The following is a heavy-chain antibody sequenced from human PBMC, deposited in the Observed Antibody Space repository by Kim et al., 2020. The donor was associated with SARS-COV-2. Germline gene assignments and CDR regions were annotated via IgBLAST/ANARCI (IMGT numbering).Heavy chain of an antibody. Sequence: ASVKVSCKASGYTFTGYYMHWVRQAPGQGLEWMGRINPNSGGTNYAQKFQGRVTMTRDTSISTAYMGLSRLRSDDTAVYYCARGGGXXMEXXXYYXXXXXVWGQGTXXXVSS. J-gene: IGHJ6*02. CDR2: INPNSGGT. CDR3: ARGGGXXMEXXXYYXXXXXV. V-gene: IGHV1-2*06. CDR1: GYTFTGYY. D-gene: IGHD1-1*01.